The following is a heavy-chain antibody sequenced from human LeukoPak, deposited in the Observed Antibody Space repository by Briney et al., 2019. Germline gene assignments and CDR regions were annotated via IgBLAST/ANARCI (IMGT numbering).Heavy chain of an antibody. Sequence: SETLSLTCTVSGYSISGGYYWGWIRQPPGKGLEWIGSIYHSGSTYYNPSLKSRVTISVDTSKNQFSLKLSSVTAADTAVYYCARDSVYYGSGSPPGYWGQGTLVTVSS. D-gene: IGHD3-10*01. CDR2: IYHSGST. CDR1: GYSISGGYY. CDR3: ARDSVYYGSGSPPGY. J-gene: IGHJ4*02. V-gene: IGHV4-38-2*02.